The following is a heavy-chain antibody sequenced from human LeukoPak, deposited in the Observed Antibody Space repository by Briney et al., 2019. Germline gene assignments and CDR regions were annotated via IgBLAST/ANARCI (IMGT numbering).Heavy chain of an antibody. CDR3: ARHSYFDY. CDR2: IYYSGSA. J-gene: IGHJ4*02. V-gene: IGHV4-39*01. Sequence: SETLSLTCTVSGGSISSYYWGWIRQPPGKGLEWIGSIYYSGSAYYNPSLKSRVTISVDTSKNQFSLKLSSVTAADTAVYYCARHSYFDYWGQGTLVTVSS. CDR1: GGSISSYY.